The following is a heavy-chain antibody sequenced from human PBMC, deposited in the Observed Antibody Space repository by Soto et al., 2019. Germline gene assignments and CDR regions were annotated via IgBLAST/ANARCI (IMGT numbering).Heavy chain of an antibody. CDR2: IYYSGST. CDR1: GGSVSSGSYY. CDR3: AREGGLLDTARHFDY. Sequence: QVQLQESGPGLVKPSETLSLTCTVSGGSVSSGSYYWSWIRQPPGKGLEWIGYIYYSGSTNYNPSLKSRVTISVDTSKNQFSLKLSSVTAADTAVHYCAREGGLLDTARHFDYWGQGTLVTVSS. J-gene: IGHJ4*02. V-gene: IGHV4-61*01. D-gene: IGHD5-18*01.